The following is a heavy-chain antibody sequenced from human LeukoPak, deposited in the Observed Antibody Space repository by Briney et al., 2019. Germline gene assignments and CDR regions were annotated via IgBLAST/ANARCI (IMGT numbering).Heavy chain of an antibody. Sequence: ASVKVPSRASGYPFPSYGISWVRQAPGQGLEWMGWISAYNGNTNYAQKLQGRVTMTTDTSTSTAYMELRSLRSDDTAVYYCARETTYYDFWSSAYYYYYMDVWGKGTTVTVSS. D-gene: IGHD3-3*01. CDR3: ARETTYYDFWSSAYYYYYMDV. CDR1: GYPFPSYG. CDR2: ISAYNGNT. V-gene: IGHV1-18*01. J-gene: IGHJ6*03.